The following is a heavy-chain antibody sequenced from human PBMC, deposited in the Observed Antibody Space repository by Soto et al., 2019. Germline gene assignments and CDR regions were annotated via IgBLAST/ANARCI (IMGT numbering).Heavy chain of an antibody. D-gene: IGHD3-3*01. J-gene: IGHJ6*02. Sequence: SGPTLVNPTQTLTLTCTFSGFSLSTSGMCXSWIRQPPGKALEWLALIDWDDDKYYSTSLKTRLTISKDTSKNQVVLTMTNMDPVDTATYYCARTYYDFWSGQISYYYYGMDVWGQGTTVTVSS. CDR2: IDWDDDK. CDR3: ARTYYDFWSGQISYYYYGMDV. V-gene: IGHV2-70*01. CDR1: GFSLSTSGMC.